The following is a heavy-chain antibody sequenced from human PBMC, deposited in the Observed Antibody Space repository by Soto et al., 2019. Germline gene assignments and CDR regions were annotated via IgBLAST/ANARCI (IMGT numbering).Heavy chain of an antibody. CDR2: ISAYSVDT. D-gene: IGHD2-15*01. CDR3: ARGHVAIRGALDV. CDR1: GYRFETYA. Sequence: QVQLVQSGAEVKKPGASVTVSCKASGYRFETYAMTWVSQAPGQGLEWMGWISAYSVDTYSAQKFQDRLTMTKDTSTGTAYRELRSLTSDDTAVYYCARGHVAIRGALDVGGQGTTVTVSS. J-gene: IGHJ6*02. V-gene: IGHV1-18*01.